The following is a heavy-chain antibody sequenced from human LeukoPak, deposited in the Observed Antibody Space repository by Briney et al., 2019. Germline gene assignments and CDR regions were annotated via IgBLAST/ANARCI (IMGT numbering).Heavy chain of an antibody. CDR3: AKDGNRAVWGISINYGSGALDY. CDR1: GFTFSSYG. Sequence: GGSLRLSCAASGFTFSSYGMHWVRQAPGKGLEWVAVISYDGSNKYYADSVKGRFTISRDNSKNTLYLQMNSLRAEDTAVYYCAKDGNRAVWGISINYGSGALDYWGQGTLVNVSS. V-gene: IGHV3-30*18. J-gene: IGHJ4*02. D-gene: IGHD3-10*01. CDR2: ISYDGSNK.